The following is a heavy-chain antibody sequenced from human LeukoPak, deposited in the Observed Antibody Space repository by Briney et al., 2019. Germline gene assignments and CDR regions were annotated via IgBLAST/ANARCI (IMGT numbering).Heavy chain of an antibody. CDR3: ARVIIVGATGI. CDR1: GFTFSSYE. D-gene: IGHD1-26*01. V-gene: IGHV3-48*03. CDR2: ISSGGSTV. Sequence: GGSLRLSCAASGFTFSSYEMDWVRQAPGKGLEWVSYISSGGSTVHYADSVKGRFTISRDNAKNSLYLQMNSLRAEDTAVYYCARVIIVGATGIWGQGTMVTVSS. J-gene: IGHJ3*02.